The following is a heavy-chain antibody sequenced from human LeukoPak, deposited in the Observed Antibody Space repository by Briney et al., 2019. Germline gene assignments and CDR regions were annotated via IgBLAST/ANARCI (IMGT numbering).Heavy chain of an antibody. CDR2: IYYSGST. Sequence: PSETLSVTCTVSGDSISSSSYYWGWIRQPPGKGLEWIGSIYYSGSTYYNPSLKSRVTISVDTSKNQFSLKLTSVTAADTAVYYCARAPVDTAMVPYYYYMDVRGKGTTVTISS. D-gene: IGHD5-18*01. CDR1: GDSISSSSYY. V-gene: IGHV4-39*07. J-gene: IGHJ6*03. CDR3: ARAPVDTAMVPYYYYMDV.